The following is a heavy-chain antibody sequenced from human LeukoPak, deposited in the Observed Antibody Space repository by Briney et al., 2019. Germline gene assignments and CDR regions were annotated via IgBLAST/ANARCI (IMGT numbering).Heavy chain of an antibody. CDR3: ARAAAGTRAFDI. D-gene: IGHD6-13*01. V-gene: IGHV3-53*04. J-gene: IGHJ3*02. CDR1: GFTVSSNY. Sequence: GESLKISCAASGFTVSSNYMSWVRQAPGKGLEWVSVIYSGGSTYYADSVKGRSTISRHNSKNTLYLQMNSLRAEDTAVYYCARAAAGTRAFDIWGQGTMVTVSS. CDR2: IYSGGST.